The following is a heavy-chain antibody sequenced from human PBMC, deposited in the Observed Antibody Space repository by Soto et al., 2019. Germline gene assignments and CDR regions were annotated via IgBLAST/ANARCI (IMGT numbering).Heavy chain of an antibody. V-gene: IGHV3-21*01. CDR2: ISSSSSYI. CDR3: ARDTSSSWTNWFDP. D-gene: IGHD6-13*01. CDR1: GFTFSSYS. Sequence: GGSLRLSCAASGFTFSSYSMNWVRQAPGKGLEWVSSISSSSSYIYYADSVKGRFTISRDNAKNSLYLQMNSLRAEDTAVYYCARDTSSSWTNWFDPWGQGTLVTGAS. J-gene: IGHJ5*02.